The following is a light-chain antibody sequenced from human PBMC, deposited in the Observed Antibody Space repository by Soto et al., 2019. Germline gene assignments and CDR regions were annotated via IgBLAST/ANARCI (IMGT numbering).Light chain of an antibody. CDR1: QSVSSY. CDR3: QQRSNWRYT. J-gene: IGKJ2*01. V-gene: IGKV3-11*01. CDR2: DAS. Sequence: EIVMTQSPATLSLSPAERATLSCRASQSVSSYLAWYQQKPGQAPRLLIYDASNRATGIPARFSGSGSGTDFTLTISSLEPEDFAVYYCQQRSNWRYTFGQGTKLEIK.